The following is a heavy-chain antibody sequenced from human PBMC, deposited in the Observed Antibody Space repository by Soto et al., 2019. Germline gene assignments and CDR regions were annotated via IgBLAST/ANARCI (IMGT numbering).Heavy chain of an antibody. CDR2: IIPIFGTA. J-gene: IGHJ4*02. V-gene: IGHV1-69*12. CDR3: ESAIRRLGEFGPLVG. Sequence: QVQLVQSGAEVKKPGSSVKVSCKASGGTFSSYAISWVRQAPGQGLEWMGGIIPIFGTANYAQKFQGRVTITAVEARSTAYLELSSLRSEDTAVYYCESAIRRLGEFGPLVGWCQGTLVTVS. CDR1: GGTFSSYA. D-gene: IGHD3-16*01.